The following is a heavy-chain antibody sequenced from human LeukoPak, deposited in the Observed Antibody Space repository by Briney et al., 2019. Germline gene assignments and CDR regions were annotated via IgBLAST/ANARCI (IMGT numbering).Heavy chain of an antibody. Sequence: ASVKVSCKASGYTFTSYAMHWVRQAPGQRLEWMGWINAGNGNTKYSQEFQGRVTITRDTSVSTAYMELSSLRSEDMAVYYCARDRRIVNTYYFDYWGQGTLVTVSS. CDR2: INAGNGNT. V-gene: IGHV1-3*03. D-gene: IGHD3-22*01. J-gene: IGHJ4*02. CDR1: GYTFTSYA. CDR3: ARDRRIVNTYYFDY.